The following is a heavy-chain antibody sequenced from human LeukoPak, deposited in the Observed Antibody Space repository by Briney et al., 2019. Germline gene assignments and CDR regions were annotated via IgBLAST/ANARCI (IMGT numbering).Heavy chain of an antibody. CDR2: IYHSGST. J-gene: IGHJ5*02. CDR1: GGSISSGGYS. D-gene: IGHD3-9*01. V-gene: IGHV4-30-2*01. CDR3: ARSAGVYDILTGYENNWFDP. Sequence: PSETLSLTCTVSGGSISSGGYSWSWIRQPPGKGLEWIGYIYHSGSTYYNPSLKSRVTTSVDRSKNQLSLKLSSVTAADTAVYYCARSAGVYDILTGYENNWFDPWGQGTLVTVSS.